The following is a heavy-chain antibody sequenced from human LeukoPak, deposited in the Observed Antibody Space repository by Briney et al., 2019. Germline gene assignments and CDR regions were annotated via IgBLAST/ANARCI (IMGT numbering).Heavy chain of an antibody. D-gene: IGHD4-17*01. J-gene: IGHJ5*02. CDR1: GGSISSGGYS. CDR2: IYYTGNT. V-gene: IGHV4-30-4*07. CDR3: ARGGEMVTTQGQFDP. Sequence: SETLSLTCAVSGGSISSGGYSWRWIRQPPGKAMEFIAYIYYTGNTYFNPSLKSRVTISVDTSKNQFSLKLSSVTAADTAVYYCARGGEMVTTQGQFDPWGQGTLVTVSS.